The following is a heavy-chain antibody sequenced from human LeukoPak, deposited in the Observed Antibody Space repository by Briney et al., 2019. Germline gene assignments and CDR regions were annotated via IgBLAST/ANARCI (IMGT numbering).Heavy chain of an antibody. CDR3: ARHTGFFGSSSGAFDF. CDR1: GDSLGNYH. Sequence: SETLSLTCTVSGDSLGNYHWSWIRQPAGKGLEGIGHVHNTGSTDDTDLNPSLKSRAAMSQDTSRNQFSLKLFSVTAADTATYYCARHTGFFGSSSGAFDFWGRGTLVTVSS. CDR2: VHNTGST. V-gene: IGHV4-4*07. D-gene: IGHD3-3*01. J-gene: IGHJ2*01.